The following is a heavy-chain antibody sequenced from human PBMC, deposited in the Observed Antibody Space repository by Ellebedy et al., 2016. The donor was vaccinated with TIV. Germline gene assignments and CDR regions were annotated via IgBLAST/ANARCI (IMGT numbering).Heavy chain of an antibody. CDR3: AREVDTAVRGIVDDGFDI. Sequence: SETLSLXXSVSGGSISNSNFYWSWVRQHPGKGLEWIGYISYRGNAYFNPSLESRLTILVDTSKNVFFLHLSSVTAADTAVYYCAREVDTAVRGIVDDGFDIWGQGTMVTVSS. CDR1: GGSISNSNFY. CDR2: ISYRGNA. V-gene: IGHV4-31*03. D-gene: IGHD3-10*01. J-gene: IGHJ3*02.